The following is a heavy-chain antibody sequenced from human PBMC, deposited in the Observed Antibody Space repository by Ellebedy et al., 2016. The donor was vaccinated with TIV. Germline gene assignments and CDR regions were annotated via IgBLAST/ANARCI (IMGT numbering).Heavy chain of an antibody. CDR2: IYYSGST. D-gene: IGHD6-13*01. J-gene: IGHJ3*02. CDR1: GGSISSYY. Sequence: MPSETLSLTCTVSGGSISSYYWSWIRQPPGKGLEWIGYIYYSGSTNYNPSLKSRVTISVDTSKNQFSLKLSSVTAADTAVYYCAGPRIAAAPDAFDIWGQGTMVTVSS. CDR3: AGPRIAAAPDAFDI. V-gene: IGHV4-59*08.